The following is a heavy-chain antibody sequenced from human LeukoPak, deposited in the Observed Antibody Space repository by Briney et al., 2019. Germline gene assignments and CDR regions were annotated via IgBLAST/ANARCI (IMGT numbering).Heavy chain of an antibody. J-gene: IGHJ4*02. Sequence: GGSLRLSCAASGFTFSDYYMSWIRQAPGKGLEWVTYISSSGSTIYYADSVKGRFTISRDNAKNSLYLQMNSLRAEDTAVYYCARDLVDDYVWGSYCYWGQGTLVTVSS. CDR3: ARDLVDDYVWGSYCY. CDR2: ISSSGSTI. D-gene: IGHD3-16*01. V-gene: IGHV3-11*01. CDR1: GFTFSDYY.